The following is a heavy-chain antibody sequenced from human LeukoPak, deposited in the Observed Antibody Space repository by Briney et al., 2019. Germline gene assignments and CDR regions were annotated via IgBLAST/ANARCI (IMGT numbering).Heavy chain of an antibody. J-gene: IGHJ4*02. CDR1: GYTLTELS. CDR3: ATGRIAVAGPGEYYFDY. D-gene: IGHD6-19*01. V-gene: IGHV1-24*01. Sequence: GASVKVSCKVSGYTLTELSMHWVRQAPGKGLEWMGGFDPEDGVTIYAQKFQGRVTMTEDTSTDTAYMELSSLRSEDTAVYYCATGRIAVAGPGEYYFDYWGQGTLVTVSS. CDR2: FDPEDGVT.